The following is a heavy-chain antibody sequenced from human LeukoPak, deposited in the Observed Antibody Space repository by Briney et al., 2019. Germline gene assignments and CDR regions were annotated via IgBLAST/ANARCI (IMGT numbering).Heavy chain of an antibody. CDR2: IYYSGST. J-gene: IGHJ3*02. CDR3: ARDRLARIAAAGRGSERRSAFDI. D-gene: IGHD6-13*01. CDR1: GGSISSSSYY. V-gene: IGHV4-39*07. Sequence: PSETLSLTCTVSGGSISSSSYYWGWIRQPPGKGLEWIGSIYYSGSTYYNPPLKSRVTIPVDTSKNQFSLKLSSVTAADTAMYYCARDRLARIAAAGRGSERRSAFDIWGQGTMVTVSS.